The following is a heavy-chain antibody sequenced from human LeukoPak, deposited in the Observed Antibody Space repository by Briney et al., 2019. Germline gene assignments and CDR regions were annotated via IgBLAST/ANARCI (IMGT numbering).Heavy chain of an antibody. CDR1: GFTFSSYA. V-gene: IGHV3-23*01. CDR3: AKGAAYYYDSSGSNNWFDP. CDR2: ISGSGGST. J-gene: IGHJ5*02. Sequence: GGSLRLSCAASGFTFSSYAMSWVRQAPGKGLEWVSAISGSGGSTYYADSVKGRFTISRDNSKNTLYLQMSSLRADDTAVYYCAKGAAYYYDSSGSNNWFDPWGQGTLVTVSS. D-gene: IGHD3-22*01.